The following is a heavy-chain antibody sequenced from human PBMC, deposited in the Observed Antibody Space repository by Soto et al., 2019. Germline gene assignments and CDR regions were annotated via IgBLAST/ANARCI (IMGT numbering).Heavy chain of an antibody. Sequence: QVQLQESGPGLVKPSQTLSLTCTVSGGSISGGTYYCSWIRQPPGQGLEWIGYIYFSGSTYYNPSLKSRVIISVDTSKNQFSLRLISVTAADTAVYYCARGDWPSRMDVWGQGTTVTVSS. CDR2: IYFSGST. D-gene: IGHD2-21*01. CDR1: GGSISGGTYY. CDR3: ARGDWPSRMDV. J-gene: IGHJ6*02. V-gene: IGHV4-31*03.